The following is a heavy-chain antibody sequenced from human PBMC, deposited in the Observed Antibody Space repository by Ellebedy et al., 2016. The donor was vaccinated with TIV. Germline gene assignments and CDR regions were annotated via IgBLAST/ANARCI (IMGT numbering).Heavy chain of an antibody. CDR1: GFTFGDHY. V-gene: IGHV3-72*01. Sequence: GESLKISCVVSGFTFGDHYMDWVRPAPGKGLEWVGRIKNKANSYTKDYAASVKGRFTISRDDSKNSLYLQMNSLQTEDTAVYYCATPWGWQQLVHWGQGTLVTVSS. D-gene: IGHD6-13*01. CDR2: IKNKANSYTK. J-gene: IGHJ4*02. CDR3: ATPWGWQQLVH.